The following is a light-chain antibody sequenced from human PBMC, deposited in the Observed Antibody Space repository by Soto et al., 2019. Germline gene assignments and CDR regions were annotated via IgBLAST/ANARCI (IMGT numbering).Light chain of an antibody. Sequence: QPVLTQPASVSGSPGQSITISCTGTSSDVGGYNYVSWYQQHPGKAPKLMIYDVSNRPSGVSNRFSGSKSGNTASLTISGLQAEDEADYYCSSYTSSSTPFVFGGGTKVTVL. J-gene: IGLJ2*01. CDR2: DVS. CDR1: SSDVGGYNY. V-gene: IGLV2-14*01. CDR3: SSYTSSSTPFV.